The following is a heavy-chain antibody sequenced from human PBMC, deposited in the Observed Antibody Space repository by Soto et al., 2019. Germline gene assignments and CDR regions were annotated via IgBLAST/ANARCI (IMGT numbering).Heavy chain of an antibody. D-gene: IGHD1-26*01. CDR3: ARDSGHYYRSDAFDI. Sequence: GASVKVSCKASGYTFTASYMHWVRQAPGQGLEWMGIIDPSGGSTSNSQKFQGRVTMTRDTSTSTVYMELNSLRSEDTAVFYCARDSGHYYRSDAFDIWGQGTMVTGS. J-gene: IGHJ3*02. V-gene: IGHV1-46*01. CDR2: IDPSGGST. CDR1: GYTFTASY.